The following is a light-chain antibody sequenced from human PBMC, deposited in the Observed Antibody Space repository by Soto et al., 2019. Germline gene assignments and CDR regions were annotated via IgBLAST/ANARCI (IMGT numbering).Light chain of an antibody. CDR3: QQYGISPSYT. J-gene: IGKJ5*01. CDR2: GAS. Sequence: EIVLTQSPGALSLSPGEGATLSCRAIQSLSSSYVAWYQQKVGQPPRLLIYGASNRATGIPDRFSGSWSGTEFTLTISRLEPEDFAVYYCQQYGISPSYTFAQGTRLEI. CDR1: QSLSSSY. V-gene: IGKV3-20*01.